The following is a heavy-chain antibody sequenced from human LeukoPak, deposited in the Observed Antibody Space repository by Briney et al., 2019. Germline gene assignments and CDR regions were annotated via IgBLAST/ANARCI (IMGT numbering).Heavy chain of an antibody. CDR3: ARAGPFYTGNYLGY. Sequence: GASVKVSCKASGYTFTGYYINWVRQAPGRGLEWMGWINPNSDDTNYAQKFQGRVTMTRDTSISTAYMDLSSLRFDDTAVYYCARAGPFYTGNYLGYWGQGTLVTVSS. D-gene: IGHD1-26*01. CDR1: GYTFTGYY. CDR2: INPNSDDT. V-gene: IGHV1-2*02. J-gene: IGHJ4*02.